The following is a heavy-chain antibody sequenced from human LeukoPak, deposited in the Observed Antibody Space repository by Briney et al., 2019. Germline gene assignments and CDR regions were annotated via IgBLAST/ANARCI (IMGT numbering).Heavy chain of an antibody. CDR1: GFTFNNYG. CDR3: ARLRNYDSSGYYFEIDY. V-gene: IGHV3-20*04. J-gene: IGHJ4*02. Sequence: GGSLRLSCAASGFTFNNYGMSWVRQAPGKGLEWVSGINWNAVRVGYADSVKGRFTISRDSAKNSLYLQMNSLRAEDTAFYYCARLRNYDSSGYYFEIDYWGQGTLVTVSS. CDR2: INWNAVRV. D-gene: IGHD3-22*01.